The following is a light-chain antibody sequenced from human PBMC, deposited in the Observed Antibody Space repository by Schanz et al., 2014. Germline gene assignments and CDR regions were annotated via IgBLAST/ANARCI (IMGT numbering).Light chain of an antibody. Sequence: QSALTQPPSASGSPGQSVTISCTGTSSDVGGYNYVSWYQQHPGKAPKLMIFDVNQRPSGVPDRFSGSKSGNTASLTVSGLQAEDEADYSCCSYSSTSTFLLFGGGTKLTVL. J-gene: IGLJ2*01. CDR2: DVN. CDR3: CSYSSTSTFLL. CDR1: SSDVGGYNY. V-gene: IGLV2-8*01.